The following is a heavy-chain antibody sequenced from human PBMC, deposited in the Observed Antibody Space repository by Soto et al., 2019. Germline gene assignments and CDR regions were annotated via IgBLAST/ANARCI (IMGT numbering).Heavy chain of an antibody. J-gene: IGHJ6*01. CDR2: IDPGNGDT. CDR3: STRVTGDFDV. V-gene: IGHV1-46*03. D-gene: IGHD3-3*01. Sequence: QVQLMQPGAEVMKPGASMTFSCKASGDTFSRHYVHWVRQAPGQGLEWMGRIDPGNGDTTYSHEFQGRVTMTRDTSTNTVYTVLSSLKFDDTAVYYCSTRVTGDFDVWGQGTTVVVS. CDR1: GDTFSRHY.